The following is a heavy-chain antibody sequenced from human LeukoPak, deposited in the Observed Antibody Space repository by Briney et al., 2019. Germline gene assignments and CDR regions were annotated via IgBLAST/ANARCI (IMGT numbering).Heavy chain of an antibody. D-gene: IGHD3-10*01. CDR2: ISAYNGNT. Sequence: GASVKVSCKASGYTFTSYGISWVRQAPGQGLEWMGWISAYNGNTNYAQKLQGRVTMTTDTSTSIAYMELRSLRSDDTAVYYCARGTDYYGSGSHFDYWGQGTLVTVSS. CDR1: GYTFTSYG. V-gene: IGHV1-18*01. J-gene: IGHJ4*02. CDR3: ARGTDYYGSGSHFDY.